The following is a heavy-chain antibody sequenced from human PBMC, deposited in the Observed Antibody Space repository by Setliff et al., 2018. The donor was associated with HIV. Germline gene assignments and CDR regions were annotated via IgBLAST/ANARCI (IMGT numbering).Heavy chain of an antibody. V-gene: IGHV4-38-2*02. J-gene: IGHJ4*02. CDR3: ARDLTLFSYSSSPRFDY. CDR1: GYSISSGYY. D-gene: IGHD6-6*01. CDR2: IYHSGST. Sequence: SETLSLTCTVSGYSISSGYYWGWIRQPPGKGLEWIGSIYHSGSTYYNPSLKSRVTISVDTSKNQFSLKLSSVTAADTAVYYCARDLTLFSYSSSPRFDYWGQGTLVTVSS.